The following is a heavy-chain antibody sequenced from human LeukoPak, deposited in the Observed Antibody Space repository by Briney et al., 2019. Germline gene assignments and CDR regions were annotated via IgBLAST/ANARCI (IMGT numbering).Heavy chain of an antibody. CDR2: INHSGST. D-gene: IGHD2-15*01. CDR1: GGSFSGYY. V-gene: IGHV4-34*01. Sequence: SETLSLTCAVDGGSFSGYYWSWIRQPAGKGREWIGEINHSGSTNYNPSLKSRVTISVDTSKNQFSLKLSSVTAADTAVYYCARDSSADAFDIWGQGTMVTVSS. J-gene: IGHJ3*02. CDR3: ARDSSADAFDI.